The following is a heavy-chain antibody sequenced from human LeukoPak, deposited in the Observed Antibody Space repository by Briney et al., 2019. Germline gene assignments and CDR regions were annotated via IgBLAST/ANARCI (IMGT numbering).Heavy chain of an antibody. CDR2: ISYDGSDK. CDR1: GFPFDNYG. CDR3: AKAVAAEYYYGMDV. D-gene: IGHD6-13*01. Sequence: GGSLRLSCAASGFPFDNYGIHWVRQAPGKGLEWVAVISYDGSDKYYADSVEGRFTISRDNSKNTLYLQMSSLRPDDTAVYYCAKAVAAEYYYGMDVWGQGTTVTVSS. V-gene: IGHV3-30*18. J-gene: IGHJ6*02.